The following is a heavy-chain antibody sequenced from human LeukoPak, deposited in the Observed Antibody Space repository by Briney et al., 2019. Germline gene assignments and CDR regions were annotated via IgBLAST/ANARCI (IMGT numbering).Heavy chain of an antibody. CDR2: INHSGTT. D-gene: IGHD2-21*02. Sequence: PSETLSLTCAVYGSSFNTYYWSWIRQSPQKGLEWIGDINHSGTTNYNPSLKSRGTISVDTSKNQFSLKLASVTAADTAVYYCARDGSYGGDRPLDYWGRGTLVTVSS. J-gene: IGHJ4*02. V-gene: IGHV4-34*01. CDR3: ARDGSYGGDRPLDY. CDR1: GSSFNTYY.